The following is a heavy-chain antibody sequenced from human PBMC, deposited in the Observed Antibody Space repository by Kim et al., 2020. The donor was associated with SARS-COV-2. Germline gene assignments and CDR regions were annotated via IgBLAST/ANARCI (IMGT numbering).Heavy chain of an antibody. CDR2: ISSNGGST. V-gene: IGHV3-64D*06. D-gene: IGHD2-2*01. J-gene: IGHJ4*02. Sequence: GGSLRLSCSASGFTFSSYAMHWVRQAPGKGLEYVSAISSNGGSTYYADSVKGRFTISRDNSKNTLYLQMSSLRAEDTAVYYCVKDIVVVPAVPFFDYWGQGTLVTVSS. CDR3: VKDIVVVPAVPFFDY. CDR1: GFTFSSYA.